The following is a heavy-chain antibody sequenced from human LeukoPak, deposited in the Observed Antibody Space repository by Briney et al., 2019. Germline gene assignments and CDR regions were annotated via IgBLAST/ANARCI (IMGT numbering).Heavy chain of an antibody. CDR3: ARRLTYDSRAYYCLDY. J-gene: IGHJ4*02. D-gene: IGHD3-22*01. CDR1: GYSFTSYW. V-gene: IGHV5-51*01. CDR2: IFPGDSDT. Sequence: GESLKISCKGAGYSFTSYWIGWVRQKPGKGLEWMGIIFPGDSDTRYSPSFQGQVTISADKSISTAYLQWSSLKASDSAMYYCARRLTYDSRAYYCLDYWGQGTLVTVSS.